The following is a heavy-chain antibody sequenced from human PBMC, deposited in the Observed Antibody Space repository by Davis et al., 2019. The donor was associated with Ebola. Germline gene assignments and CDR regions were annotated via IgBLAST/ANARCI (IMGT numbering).Heavy chain of an antibody. D-gene: IGHD3-10*01. J-gene: IGHJ6*02. V-gene: IGHV3-23*01. CDR1: GFTFSSYA. CDR3: ARDSVQVYYYGSGSYYNIYGMDV. Sequence: GESLKSSCAASGFTFSSYAMSWVRQAPGKGLEWVSAISGSGGSTYYADSVKGRFTISRDNAKNSLYLQMNSLRAEDTAVYYCARDSVQVYYYGSGSYYNIYGMDVWGQGTTVTVSS. CDR2: ISGSGGST.